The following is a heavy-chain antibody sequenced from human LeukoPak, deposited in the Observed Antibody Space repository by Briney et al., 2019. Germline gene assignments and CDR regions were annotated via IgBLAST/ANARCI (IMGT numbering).Heavy chain of an antibody. D-gene: IGHD5-12*01. Sequence: GGSLRLSCAASGFTFSSYSMNWVRQAPGKGLEWVSSISSSSSYIYYADSVKGRFTISRDNAKNSLYLQMNSLRAEDAAVYYCARDPSSHSGYGAPDYWGQGTLVTVSS. CDR3: ARDPSSHSGYGAPDY. CDR1: GFTFSSYS. V-gene: IGHV3-21*01. CDR2: ISSSSSYI. J-gene: IGHJ4*02.